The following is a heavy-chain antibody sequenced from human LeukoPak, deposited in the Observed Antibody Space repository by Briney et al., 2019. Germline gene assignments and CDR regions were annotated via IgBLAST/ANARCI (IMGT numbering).Heavy chain of an antibody. CDR1: GFTFGDYA. J-gene: IGHJ4*02. CDR2: IRSKAYGGTT. V-gene: IGHV3-49*04. Sequence: GGSLRLSCTASGFTFGDYAMSWVRQAPGKGLEWVGFIRSKAYGGTTEYAASVKGRFTISRADSKSIAYLQMNSLKTEDTAVYYCTRGYDFWSFWGQGTLVTVSS. CDR3: TRGYDFWSF. D-gene: IGHD3-3*01.